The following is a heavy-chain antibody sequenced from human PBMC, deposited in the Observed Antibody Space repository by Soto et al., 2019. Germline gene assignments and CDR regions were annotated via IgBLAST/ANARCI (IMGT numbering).Heavy chain of an antibody. V-gene: IGHV4-34*01. CDR3: ARGRIGSYYYDSSGYYWVH. CDR2: INHSGST. Sequence: SETLSLTCAVYGGSFSGYYWSWIRQPPGKGLEWIGEINHSGSTNYNPSLKSRVTISVDTSKNQFSLKLSSVTAADTAVYYCARGRIGSYYYDSSGYYWVHWGQGTLVTVSS. CDR1: GGSFSGYY. D-gene: IGHD3-22*01. J-gene: IGHJ4*02.